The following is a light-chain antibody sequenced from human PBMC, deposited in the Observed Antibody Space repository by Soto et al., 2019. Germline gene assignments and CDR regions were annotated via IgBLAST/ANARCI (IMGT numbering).Light chain of an antibody. CDR3: SSYAGNNNVV. CDR2: EVN. V-gene: IGLV2-8*01. CDR1: SSGVGDYKF. Sequence: QSALTQPPSASGSPGQSVTISCTGTSSGVGDYKFVSWYQQHPGKAPKLLMYEVNRRPSGVPDRFSGSKSGNTASLTVSGLQAEDEAEYYCSSYAGNNNVVFGGGTQLTVL. J-gene: IGLJ2*01.